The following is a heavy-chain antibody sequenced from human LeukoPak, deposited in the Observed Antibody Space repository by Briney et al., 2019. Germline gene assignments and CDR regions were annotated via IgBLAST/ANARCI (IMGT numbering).Heavy chain of an antibody. D-gene: IGHD3-10*01. CDR2: IGYEGSNK. CDR3: ARDQLLWFGELFHYYYYYGMDV. CDR1: EFTFSSYG. Sequence: GGSRRLSFAAPEFTFSSYGMHWVRQAPGKGREWVAVIGYEGSNKYYADSVKGRFTISRDNSKNTLYLQMNSLRAEDTAVYYCARDQLLWFGELFHYYYYYGMDVWGQGTTVTVSS. V-gene: IGHV3-33*01. J-gene: IGHJ6*02.